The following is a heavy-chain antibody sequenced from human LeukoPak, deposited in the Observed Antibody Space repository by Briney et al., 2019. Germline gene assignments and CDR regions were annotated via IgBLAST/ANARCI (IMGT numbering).Heavy chain of an antibody. Sequence: GGSLRLSCQTSGFIFTDYAMSWVRQAPGKGLEWVSSINNGAGDTFFADSVKGRFTISRDDSRGMVYLQMNSLTAEDTAVYYCARSGLATCHYWGQGTLVTVSS. V-gene: IGHV3-23*01. D-gene: IGHD3-10*01. CDR1: GFIFTDYA. CDR2: INNGAGDT. J-gene: IGHJ4*02. CDR3: ARSGLATCHY.